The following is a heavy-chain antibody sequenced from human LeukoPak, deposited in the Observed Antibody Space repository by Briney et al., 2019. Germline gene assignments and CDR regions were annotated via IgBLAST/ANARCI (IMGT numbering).Heavy chain of an antibody. CDR2: INADGSTT. Sequence: GGSLRLSCAASEFTFSTYWMHWVRQAPGKGLVLVSRINADGSTTDYADSVKGRFTISRDNAKNTLYLQMNSLRAEDTAVYYCARLRGVGATFAAFDIWGQGTMVTVSS. D-gene: IGHD1-26*01. V-gene: IGHV3-74*01. CDR3: ARLRGVGATFAAFDI. J-gene: IGHJ3*02. CDR1: EFTFSTYW.